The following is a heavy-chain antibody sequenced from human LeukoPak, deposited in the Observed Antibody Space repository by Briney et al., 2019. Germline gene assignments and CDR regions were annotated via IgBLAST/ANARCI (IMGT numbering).Heavy chain of an antibody. CDR3: ARDLGYGDYVRWFDP. J-gene: IGHJ5*02. V-gene: IGHV4-4*07. CDR1: GGSISSYY. CDR2: IYTRGTT. D-gene: IGHD4-17*01. Sequence: KPSETLSLTCTVSGGSISSYYWSWIRQPAGKGLEWIGRIYTRGTTDYNPSLMSRVTMSVDTSKNQFPLKLSSVTAADTAVYYCARDLGYGDYVRWFDPWGQGTLVTVSS.